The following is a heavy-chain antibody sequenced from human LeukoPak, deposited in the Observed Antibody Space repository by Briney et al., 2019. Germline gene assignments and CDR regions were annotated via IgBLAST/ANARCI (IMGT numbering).Heavy chain of an antibody. V-gene: IGHV3-23*01. Sequence: GGSLRLSCVASGSTFSNYAMSWVRQAPGKGLEWVSAISNTDGSTYYADSMKGRFTISRDNSKNTLYLQMNSLGAEDTAVYYCAKDISQGYTAGSIEQDYWGQGTLVTVSS. CDR3: AKDISQGYTAGSIEQDY. D-gene: IGHD5-18*01. J-gene: IGHJ4*02. CDR1: GSTFSNYA. CDR2: ISNTDGST.